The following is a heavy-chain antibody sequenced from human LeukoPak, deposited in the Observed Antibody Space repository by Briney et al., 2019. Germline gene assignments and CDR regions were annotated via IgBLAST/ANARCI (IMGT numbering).Heavy chain of an antibody. D-gene: IGHD6-13*01. J-gene: IGHJ6*02. CDR1: GYTFTSYD. CDR2: MNPNSGNT. V-gene: IGHV1-8*01. Sequence: ASVKVSCKASGYTFTSYDINWVRQATGQGLEWMGWMNPNSGNTGYAQKFQGRVTMTRNTSIRTAYMELSSLRSEDTAVYYCARVSSSWYYYYYYYGMDVWGQGTTVTVSS. CDR3: ARVSSSWYYYYYYYGMDV.